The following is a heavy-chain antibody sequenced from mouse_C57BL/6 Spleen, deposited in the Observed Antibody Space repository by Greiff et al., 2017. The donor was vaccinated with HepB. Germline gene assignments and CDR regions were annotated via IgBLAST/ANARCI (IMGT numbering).Heavy chain of an antibody. V-gene: IGHV3-6*01. CDR1: GYSITSGYY. CDR2: ISYDGSN. Sequence: DVKLQESGPGLVKPSQSLSLTCSVTGYSITSGYYWNWIRQFPGNKLEWMGYISYDGSNNYNPSLKNRISITRDTSKNQFFLKLNSVTTEDTATYYGASGCYSNYLYAMDYWGQGTSVTVSS. CDR3: ASGCYSNYLYAMDY. J-gene: IGHJ4*01. D-gene: IGHD2-5*01.